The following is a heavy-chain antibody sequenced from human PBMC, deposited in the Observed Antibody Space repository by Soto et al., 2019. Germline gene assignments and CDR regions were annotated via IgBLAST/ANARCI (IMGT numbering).Heavy chain of an antibody. V-gene: IGHV3-11*01. Sequence: GGSLRLSCAASGFTFSDYYMSWIRQAPGKGLEWVSYISSSGSTIYYADSVKGRFTISRDNAKNSLYLQMNSLRAEDTAVYYCATVRVRDGYPLYYFDYWGQGTLVTVSS. CDR3: ATVRVRDGYPLYYFDY. CDR2: ISSSGSTI. CDR1: GFTFSDYY. J-gene: IGHJ4*02. D-gene: IGHD5-12*01.